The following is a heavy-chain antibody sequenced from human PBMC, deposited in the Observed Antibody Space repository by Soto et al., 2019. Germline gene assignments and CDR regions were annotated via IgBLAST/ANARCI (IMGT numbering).Heavy chain of an antibody. CDR1: GFTFTNAW. CDR2: IKNKIDGETA. J-gene: IGHJ2*01. CDR3: AKEPVGPDWYFDL. V-gene: IGHV3-15*07. Sequence: GSLRLSCAASGFTFTNAWMNWVRQAPGKGLEWVGRIKNKIDGETADYATPVKGRFTISRDNSKNTLYLQMNSLRAEDTAVYNCAKEPVGPDWYFDLWGRGTLVTVSS.